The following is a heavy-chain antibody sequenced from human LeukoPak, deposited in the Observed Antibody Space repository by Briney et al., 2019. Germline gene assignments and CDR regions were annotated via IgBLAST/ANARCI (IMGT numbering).Heavy chain of an antibody. V-gene: IGHV3-23*01. D-gene: IGHD3-10*02. CDR2: ITGSGGST. Sequence: PGGTLRLSCAASGFTFSSYGMSWVRQAPGKGLEWVSAITGSGGSTYYADSVKGRFTISRDNAKNSLYLQMNSLRAEDTAVYYCAELGITMIGGVWGKGTTVTISS. CDR1: GFTFSSYG. CDR3: AELGITMIGGV. J-gene: IGHJ6*04.